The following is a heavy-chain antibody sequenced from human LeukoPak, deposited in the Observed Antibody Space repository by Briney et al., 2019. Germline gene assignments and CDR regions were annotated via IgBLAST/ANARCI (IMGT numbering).Heavy chain of an antibody. J-gene: IGHJ4*02. CDR3: ATWKPLGN. V-gene: IGHV5-51*01. CDR2: IYPGNSDT. CDR1: GYSFTSYW. Sequence: GESLQISCKGSGYSFTSYWIGWVRQMPGKGLGWMGIIYPGNSDTRYSPSFQGQVTISADKSISTAFLQWSSLKASDTAFYYCATWKPLGNWGQGTLVTVSS. D-gene: IGHD1-1*01.